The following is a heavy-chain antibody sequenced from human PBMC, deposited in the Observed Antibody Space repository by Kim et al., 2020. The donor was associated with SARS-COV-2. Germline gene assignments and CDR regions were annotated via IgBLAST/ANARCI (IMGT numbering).Heavy chain of an antibody. J-gene: IGHJ4*02. V-gene: IGHV1-3*01. CDR3: AGGKTDVIDY. CDR2: NT. Sequence: NTKYSQKFQGRVTITRDTSASTAYMELSSLRSEDTAVYYCAGGKTDVIDYWGQGTLVTVSS.